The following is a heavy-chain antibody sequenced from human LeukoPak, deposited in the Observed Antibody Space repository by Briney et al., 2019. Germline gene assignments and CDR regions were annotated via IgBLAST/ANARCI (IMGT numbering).Heavy chain of an antibody. V-gene: IGHV4-39*07. CDR3: ARKPGYSYGRYYYYYYMDV. D-gene: IGHD5-18*01. Sequence: SETLSLTCTVSSVSISSSPYYWGWIRQSPGKGLEWIGSISYSGTTYYNPSLKSRVTISVDTSKNQFSLKLSSVTAADTAVYYCARKPGYSYGRYYYYYYMDVWGKGTTVTISS. J-gene: IGHJ6*03. CDR2: ISYSGTT. CDR1: SVSISSSPYY.